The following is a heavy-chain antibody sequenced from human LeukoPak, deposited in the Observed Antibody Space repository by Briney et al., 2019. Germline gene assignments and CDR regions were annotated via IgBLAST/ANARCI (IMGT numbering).Heavy chain of an antibody. V-gene: IGHV4-30-4*01. Sequence: SETLSLTCTVSGGSISIGDLYWSWVRQPPGKGLEWIGYIYTSGTTLYNPSLKSRVTISVDTSKNQFSLKLTSVTAADTAVFYCARLRPDYYDYGGHYFFDYWGQGTLVAVSS. CDR1: GGSISIGDLY. CDR3: ARLRPDYYDYGGHYFFDY. D-gene: IGHD3-22*01. J-gene: IGHJ4*02. CDR2: IYTSGTT.